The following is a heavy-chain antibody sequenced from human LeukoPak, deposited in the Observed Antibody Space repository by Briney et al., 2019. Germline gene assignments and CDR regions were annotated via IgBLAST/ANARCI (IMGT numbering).Heavy chain of an antibody. J-gene: IGHJ4*02. CDR3: ARGWALTIFGGSFDY. CDR1: GGSFSGYY. Sequence: PSETLSLTCAVYGGSFSGYYWSWIRQAPGKGLEWIGEINHSGSTNYNPSLKSRVTISVDTSKNQFSLKLSSVTAADTAVYCCARGWALTIFGGSFDYWGQGTLVTVSS. V-gene: IGHV4-34*01. CDR2: INHSGST. D-gene: IGHD3-3*01.